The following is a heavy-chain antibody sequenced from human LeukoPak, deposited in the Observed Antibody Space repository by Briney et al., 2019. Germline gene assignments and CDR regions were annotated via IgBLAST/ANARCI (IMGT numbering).Heavy chain of an antibody. CDR3: ARATDYYDTSDYRHYYFDY. J-gene: IGHJ4*02. V-gene: IGHV4-59*01. Sequence: PSETLSLTCTVSGGSISSYYWSWIRQPPGKGLEWIGYIYYTGRTNYNPSLESRVTISVDTSKNQFSLKLSSVTAADTAVYYCARATDYYDTSDYRHYYFDYWGLGTLVTVSS. D-gene: IGHD3-22*01. CDR1: GGSISSYY. CDR2: IYYTGRT.